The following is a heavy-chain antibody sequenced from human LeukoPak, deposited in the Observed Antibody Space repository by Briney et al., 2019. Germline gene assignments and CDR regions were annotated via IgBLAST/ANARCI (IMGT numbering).Heavy chain of an antibody. CDR2: VYTGGRT. CDR1: GFTIGKSD. Sequence: GGSLRLSCATSGFTIGKSDMAWVRQAPGKGLEWVSIVYTGGRTFHADSVKGRFTMSRDQSKNTVGLQMNSLRSEDTALYYCARGSMPGTGLPFDYWGQGSQVSVSS. D-gene: IGHD3-9*01. CDR3: ARGSMPGTGLPFDY. V-gene: IGHV3-53*05. J-gene: IGHJ4*02.